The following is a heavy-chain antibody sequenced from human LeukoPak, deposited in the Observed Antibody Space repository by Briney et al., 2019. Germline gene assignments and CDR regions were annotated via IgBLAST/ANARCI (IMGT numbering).Heavy chain of an antibody. CDR3: ARDRGVSPLDY. CDR1: GFTFSSYG. V-gene: IGHV3-33*01. D-gene: IGHD3-10*01. CDR2: IWYDGSNK. Sequence: PGGSLRLSCAASGFTFSSYGMHWVRQAPGKGLEWVAVIWYDGSNKYYADSVKGRFTISRDNSKNTLYLQMNSLRAEDTAVYYCARDRGVSPLDYWGQGTLVTVPS. J-gene: IGHJ4*02.